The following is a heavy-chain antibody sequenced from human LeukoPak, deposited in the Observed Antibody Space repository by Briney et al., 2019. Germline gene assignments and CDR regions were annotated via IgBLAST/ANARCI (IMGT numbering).Heavy chain of an antibody. Sequence: SETLSLTCTVSGGSISSGSYYWSWIRQPAGKGLEWIGRIYTSGSTNYNPSLRSRVVISRDTSKNQFSLELSSVTAADTAVYYCARRGYYDSSGLDYWGQGTLVTVSS. D-gene: IGHD3-22*01. CDR1: GGSISSGSYY. V-gene: IGHV4-61*02. CDR3: ARRGYYDSSGLDY. CDR2: IYTSGST. J-gene: IGHJ4*02.